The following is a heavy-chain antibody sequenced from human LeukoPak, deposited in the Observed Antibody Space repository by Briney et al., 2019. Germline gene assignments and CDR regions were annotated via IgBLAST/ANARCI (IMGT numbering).Heavy chain of an antibody. V-gene: IGHV1-3*03. J-gene: IGHJ4*02. CDR3: ARAGDTAMVISYY. Sequence: ASVKVSCKASGYTFTSYAMHWVRQAPGQRLEWMGWINAGNGNTKYSQEFQGRVTITRDTSASTAYMELSSLRSEDMAVYYGARAGDTAMVISYYWGQGTLVTVSS. D-gene: IGHD5-18*01. CDR2: INAGNGNT. CDR1: GYTFTSYA.